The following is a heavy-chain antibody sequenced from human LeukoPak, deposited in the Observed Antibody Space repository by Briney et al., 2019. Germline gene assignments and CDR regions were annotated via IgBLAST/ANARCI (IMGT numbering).Heavy chain of an antibody. CDR3: ARCVWEYSSGWYRWFDP. CDR2: IYHSGST. Sequence: SQTLSLTCTVSGGSISSGGYYWSWIRQPPGKGLEWIGYIYHSGSTYYNPSLKSRVTISVDRSKNQFSLKLSSVTAADTAAYYCARCVWEYSSGWYRWFDPWGQGTLVTVSS. CDR1: GGSISSGGYY. D-gene: IGHD6-19*01. J-gene: IGHJ5*02. V-gene: IGHV4-30-2*01.